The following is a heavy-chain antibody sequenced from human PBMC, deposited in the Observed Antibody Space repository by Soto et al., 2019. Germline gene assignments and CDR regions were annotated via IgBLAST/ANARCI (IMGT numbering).Heavy chain of an antibody. V-gene: IGHV4-30-4*01. CDR3: ARWPCCGDCYREPQGGRWFDP. CDR1: GGSISSGGYY. D-gene: IGHD2-21*02. Sequence: PSETLSLTCTVSGGSISSGGYYWSWIRQPPGKGLEWIGYIYYSGGTYYNPSLKSRFTISVDTSKNQFSLRLSSVTAADTAVYYCARWPCCGDCYREPQGGRWFDPWGQGTLVTVSS. J-gene: IGHJ5*02. CDR2: IYYSGGT.